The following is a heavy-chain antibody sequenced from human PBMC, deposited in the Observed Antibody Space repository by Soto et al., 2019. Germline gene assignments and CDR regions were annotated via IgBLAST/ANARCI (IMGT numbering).Heavy chain of an antibody. Sequence: PGGSLRLSCAASWFTFTRYSMNWVRQAPGKGLEWVSSISSTTNYIYYGDSMKGRFTISRDNAKNSLYLEMSSLRAEDTAVYYCARESEDLTSNFDYWGQGTLVTVSS. J-gene: IGHJ4*02. V-gene: IGHV3-21*06. CDR3: ARESEDLTSNFDY. CDR1: WFTFTRYS. CDR2: ISSTTNYI.